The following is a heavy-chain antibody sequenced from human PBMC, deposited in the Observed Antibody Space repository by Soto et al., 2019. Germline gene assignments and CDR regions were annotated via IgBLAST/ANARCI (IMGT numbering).Heavy chain of an antibody. J-gene: IGHJ6*02. D-gene: IGHD3-10*01. Sequence: VQLVESGGGLVKPGGSLRLSCAASGLTFSDSYLNWIRHAPGKGLEWLAYISSTGSSIFYAGSVKGRFTISRDNAKNSLYLQMNSLRAEDPAMYYCARVRFGEWGYAMDVWGQGTPVTVSS. CDR3: ARVRFGEWGYAMDV. CDR1: GLTFSDSY. V-gene: IGHV3-11*01. CDR2: ISSTGSSI.